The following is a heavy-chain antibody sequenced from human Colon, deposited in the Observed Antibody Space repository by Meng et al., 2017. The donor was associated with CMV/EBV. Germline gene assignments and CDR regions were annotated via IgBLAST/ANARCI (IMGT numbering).Heavy chain of an antibody. Sequence: GESLKISCAASGFTFSSYWMSWVRQAPGKGLEWVANIKQDGSEKYYVDSVKGRFTISRDNAKNSLYLQMNSLRAEDTAVYYCARDLDNYYYYYGMDVWGQGTTVTVSS. CDR2: IKQDGSEK. CDR1: GFTFSSYW. V-gene: IGHV3-7*01. J-gene: IGHJ6*02. CDR3: ARDLDNYYYYYGMDV. D-gene: IGHD3-9*01.